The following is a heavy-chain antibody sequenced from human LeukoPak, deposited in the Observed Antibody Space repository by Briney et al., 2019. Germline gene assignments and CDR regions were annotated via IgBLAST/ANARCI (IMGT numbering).Heavy chain of an antibody. J-gene: IGHJ4*02. Sequence: WASVKVSCKASGYIFTDYYMHWVRQAPGQGLEWMGWINPNSGGTDYAQKFQGSVTMTRDTSISTAYMELSRLRSDDTAVYYCARVGYCSGTTCYSYFFDYWGQGTLVTVSS. CDR3: ARVGYCSGTTCYSYFFDY. CDR2: INPNSGGT. V-gene: IGHV1-2*02. D-gene: IGHD2-15*01. CDR1: GYIFTDYY.